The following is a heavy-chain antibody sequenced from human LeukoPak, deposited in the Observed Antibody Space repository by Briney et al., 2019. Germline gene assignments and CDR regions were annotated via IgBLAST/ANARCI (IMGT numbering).Heavy chain of an antibody. CDR2: ISAHNGNA. V-gene: IGHV1-18*01. D-gene: IGHD3-3*01. Sequence: VASVKVSCKASGYTFTSYGISWVRQAPGQGLEWMGWISAHNGNANYAQKLQGRVTMTTDTSTSTAYMELRSLRSDDTAVYYCARNPYYDFWSGYYPPDYWGQGTLVTVSS. CDR3: ARNPYYDFWSGYYPPDY. CDR1: GYTFTSYG. J-gene: IGHJ4*02.